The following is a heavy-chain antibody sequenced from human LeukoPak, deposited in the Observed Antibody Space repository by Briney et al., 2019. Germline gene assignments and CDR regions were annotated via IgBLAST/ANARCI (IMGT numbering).Heavy chain of an antibody. J-gene: IGHJ3*02. CDR2: IYYSGST. CDR3: ARDYYYGSGSYYNTPDAFDI. Sequence: PSETLSLTCAVSGYSISSSNWWGWIRQPPGKGLEWIGYIYYSGSTNYNPSLKSRVTMSVDTSKNQFSLKLSSVTAADTAVYYCARDYYYGSGSYYNTPDAFDIWGQGTMVTVSS. D-gene: IGHD3-10*01. V-gene: IGHV4-28*03. CDR1: GYSISSSNW.